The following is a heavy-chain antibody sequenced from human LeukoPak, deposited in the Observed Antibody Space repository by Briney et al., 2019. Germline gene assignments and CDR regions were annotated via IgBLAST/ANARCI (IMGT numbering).Heavy chain of an antibody. D-gene: IGHD3-9*01. V-gene: IGHV1-69*13. CDR2: IIPIFGTA. CDR3: ARGIILTGYGLWYFDY. J-gene: IGHJ4*02. CDR1: GGTFSSYA. Sequence: ASVKVSCKASGGTFSSYAISWVRQAPGQGLEWMGGIIPIFGTANYAQKFQGRDTITADESTSTAYMELSSLRSEDTAVYYCARGIILTGYGLWYFDYWGQGTLVTVSS.